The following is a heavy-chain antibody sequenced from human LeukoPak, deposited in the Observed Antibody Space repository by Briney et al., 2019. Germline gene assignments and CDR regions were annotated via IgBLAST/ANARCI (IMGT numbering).Heavy chain of an antibody. J-gene: IGHJ6*03. D-gene: IGHD3-3*01. CDR3: AKDGAYYDFWSGYYSGRNYYYYMDV. Sequence: GGSLRLSCAASGFTFSSYAMSWVRQAPGKGLEWVAVIWYDGSNKYYADSVKGRFTISRDNSKNTLYLQMNSLRAEDTAVYYCAKDGAYYDFWSGYYSGRNYYYYMDVWGKGTTVTVSS. CDR1: GFTFSSYA. V-gene: IGHV3-33*06. CDR2: IWYDGSNK.